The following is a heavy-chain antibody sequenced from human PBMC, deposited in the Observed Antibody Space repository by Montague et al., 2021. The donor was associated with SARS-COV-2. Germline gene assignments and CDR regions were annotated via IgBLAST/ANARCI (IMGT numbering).Heavy chain of an antibody. CDR1: GGSMSDHY. V-gene: IGHV4-59*11. CDR3: ARAVSVRRAVNWFDP. D-gene: IGHD3-10*01. Sequence: SETLSLTCTVSGGSMSDHYWPWVRQPPGKGLEWLAYINYSGGGNSNSSLKSRVTMSVYTSKNQFSLNLTSVTAADTALYYCARAVSVRRAVNWFDPWGQETRVTVSS. J-gene: IGHJ5*02. CDR2: INYSGGG.